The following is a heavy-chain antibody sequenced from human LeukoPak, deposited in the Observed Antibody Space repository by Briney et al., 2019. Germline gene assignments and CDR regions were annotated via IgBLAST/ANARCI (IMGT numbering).Heavy chain of an antibody. V-gene: IGHV1-8*01. CDR2: MNPNSGNT. Sequence: ASVKVSCKASGYTFTSYDINWVRQAPGQGLEWMGWMNPNSGNTGYAQKFQGRVTMTRNTSISTAYMELSSLRSEDTAVYYCARGQQWLRLSLDWFDPWGQGTLVTVSS. CDR3: ARGQQWLRLSLDWFDP. D-gene: IGHD5-12*01. J-gene: IGHJ5*02. CDR1: GYTFTSYD.